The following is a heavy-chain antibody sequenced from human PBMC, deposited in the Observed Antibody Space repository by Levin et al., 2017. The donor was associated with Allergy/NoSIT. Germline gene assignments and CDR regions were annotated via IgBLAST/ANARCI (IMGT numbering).Heavy chain of an antibody. J-gene: IGHJ4*02. CDR3: ARGSTLVRGLDY. CDR1: GGSFSGYY. CDR2: INHSGST. D-gene: IGHD3-10*01. Sequence: SQTLSLTCAVYGGSFSGYYWSWIRQPPWKGLEWIGEINHSGSTNYNPSLKSRVTISVDTSKHQFSLKLRSVTAADTSVYYCARGSTLVRGLDYWGPGTLVTVSS. V-gene: IGHV4-34*01.